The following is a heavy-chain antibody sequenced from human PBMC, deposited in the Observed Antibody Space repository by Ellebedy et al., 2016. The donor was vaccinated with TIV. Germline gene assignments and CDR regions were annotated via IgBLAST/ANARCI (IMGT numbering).Heavy chain of an antibody. D-gene: IGHD6-13*01. Sequence: GESLKISCSASGFTFSSYSMNWVRQAPGKGLEWVSSISSSNHYIYYADSVKGRFTISRDNAKNSLYLQMNSLRAEDTAVFYCSRELAAAGFFDYWGQGTLFTVS. CDR1: GFTFSSYS. V-gene: IGHV3-21*01. CDR2: ISSSNHYI. J-gene: IGHJ4*02. CDR3: SRELAAAGFFDY.